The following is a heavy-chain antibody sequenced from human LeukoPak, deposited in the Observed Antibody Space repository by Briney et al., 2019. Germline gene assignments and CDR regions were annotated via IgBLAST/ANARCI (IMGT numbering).Heavy chain of an antibody. V-gene: IGHV4-34*01. D-gene: IGHD6-13*01. CDR3: ARRYSSSWYRSSWFDP. CDR2: INHSGST. Sequence: SETLSLTCTVSGGSISSYYWSWIRQPPGKGLEWIGEINHSGSTNYNPSLKSRVTISVDTSKNQFSLKLSSVTAADTAVYYCARRYSSSWYRSSWFDPWGQGTLVTVSS. J-gene: IGHJ5*02. CDR1: GGSISSYY.